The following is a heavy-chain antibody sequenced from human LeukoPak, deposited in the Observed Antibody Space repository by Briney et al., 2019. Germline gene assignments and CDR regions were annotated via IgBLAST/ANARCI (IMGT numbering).Heavy chain of an antibody. J-gene: IGHJ4*02. CDR3: ARGYYYDSSGYSNIDY. CDR1: GFTFSSYA. D-gene: IGHD3-22*01. V-gene: IGHV3-30-3*01. Sequence: GGSLRLSCAASGFTFSSYAMHWVRQAPGKGLEWVAVISYDGSNKYYADSVKGRFTISRDNSKNTLYLQMNSLRAEDTAVYYCARGYYYDSSGYSNIDYWGQGTLVTVSS. CDR2: ISYDGSNK.